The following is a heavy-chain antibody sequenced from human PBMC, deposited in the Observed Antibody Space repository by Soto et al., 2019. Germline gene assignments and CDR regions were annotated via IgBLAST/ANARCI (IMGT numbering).Heavy chain of an antibody. CDR1: GASIAGSSY. V-gene: IGHV4-4*07. Sequence: SETLSLTCSVSGASIAGSSYWSWIRQPAGKGLEWIGRFSLSGTTNYSPSLRSRVTMSADVSKNQFSLRLTSVTAADTALYYCPTRMTQTAAHAWYYFDSWGQGTLVTVSS. CDR2: FSLSGTT. J-gene: IGHJ4*02. D-gene: IGHD2-21*02. CDR3: PTRMTQTAAHAWYYFDS.